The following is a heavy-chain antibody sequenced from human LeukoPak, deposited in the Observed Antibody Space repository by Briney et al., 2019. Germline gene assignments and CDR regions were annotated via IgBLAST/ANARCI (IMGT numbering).Heavy chain of an antibody. D-gene: IGHD5-24*01. J-gene: IGHJ4*02. CDR1: GGSISSSSYY. V-gene: IGHV4-39*07. Sequence: PSETLSLTCTVSGGSISSSSYYWGWIRQPPGKGLEWIGSIYYSGSTYYNPSLKSRVTISVDTSKNQISLKLSSVTAADTAVYYCAKRGGYNWEFDYWGQGTLVTVSS. CDR3: AKRGGYNWEFDY. CDR2: IYYSGST.